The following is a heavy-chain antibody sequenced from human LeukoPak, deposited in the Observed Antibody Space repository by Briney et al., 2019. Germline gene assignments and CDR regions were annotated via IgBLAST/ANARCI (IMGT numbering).Heavy chain of an antibody. D-gene: IGHD6-19*01. CDR1: GFTFSVDE. CDR3: ARGIVVAGTFAWFDL. Sequence: GGSLRLSCVASGFTFSVDEMNWVRQAPGKGLEWVSYIRSSGSAIYYVDSVKGRFIFSRDNAKNSLYLQMNSLKAEDTAVYYCARGIVVAGTFAWFDLWGQGTVVIVSA. V-gene: IGHV3-48*03. J-gene: IGHJ5*02. CDR2: IRSSGSAI.